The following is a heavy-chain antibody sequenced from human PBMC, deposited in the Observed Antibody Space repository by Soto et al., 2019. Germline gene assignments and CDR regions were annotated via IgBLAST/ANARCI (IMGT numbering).Heavy chain of an antibody. CDR2: ISSSGSTI. D-gene: IGHD3-22*01. Sequence: GGPMRVWWGASGFTFSSYEVNWVRKATGKGLEWVSYISSSGSTIYYADSVKGRFTISRDNAKNSLYLQMNSLRAEDTAVYYCARGAGYYDSSGHDFQHWGQGTLVTVSS. CDR1: GFTFSSYE. V-gene: IGHV3-48*03. CDR3: ARGAGYYDSSGHDFQH. J-gene: IGHJ1*01.